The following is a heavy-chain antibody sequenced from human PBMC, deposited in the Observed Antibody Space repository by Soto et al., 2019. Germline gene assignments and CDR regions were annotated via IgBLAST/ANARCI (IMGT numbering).Heavy chain of an antibody. J-gene: IGHJ4*02. D-gene: IGHD3-10*01. V-gene: IGHV2-5*08. CDR3: AHSHYYGSGSYYCPSY. Sequence: TLSLTCTVSGGTISTYYWRWIRQPPGKALEWLALIYWDDDKRYSPSLKSRLTITKDTSKNQVVLTMTNMDPVDTATYYCAHSHYYGSGSYYCPSYWGQGSLVTVSS. CDR1: GGTISTYYW. CDR2: IYWDDDK.